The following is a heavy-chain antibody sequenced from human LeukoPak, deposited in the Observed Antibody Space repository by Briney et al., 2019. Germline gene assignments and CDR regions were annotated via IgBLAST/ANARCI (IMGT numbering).Heavy chain of an antibody. CDR2: IITILGIA. CDR3: AREHSGYAAV. V-gene: IGHV1-69*04. CDR1: GGTFSSYA. D-gene: IGHD5-12*01. J-gene: IGHJ4*02. Sequence: SVKVSCKASGGTFSSYAISWVRQAPGQGLEWMGRIITILGIANYAQKFQGRVTITADKSTSTAYMELSSLRSEDTAVYYCAREHSGYAAVWGQGTLVTVSS.